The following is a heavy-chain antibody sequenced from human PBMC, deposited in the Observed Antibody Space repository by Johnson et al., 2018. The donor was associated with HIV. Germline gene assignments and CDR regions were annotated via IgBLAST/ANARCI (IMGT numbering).Heavy chain of an antibody. CDR3: ASLGYTSGWIVSDDGFDV. CDR1: GFSNYA. V-gene: IGHV3-30-3*01. D-gene: IGHD6-19*01. J-gene: IGHJ3*01. CDR2: ISYDGSSN. Sequence: QVQLVESGGGVVQPGRSLRLSCAASGFSNYAMHWVRQAPGKGLEWVAVISYDGSSNYYEESLKGRISISRDNSMNTLYLQMNSLRAEDTAVYYCASLGYTSGWIVSDDGFDVWGQGTLVTVSS.